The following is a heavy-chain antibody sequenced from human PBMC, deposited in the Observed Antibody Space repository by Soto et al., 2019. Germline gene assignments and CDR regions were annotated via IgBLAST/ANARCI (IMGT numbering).Heavy chain of an antibody. J-gene: IGHJ5*02. D-gene: IGHD1-26*01. V-gene: IGHV4-4*07. CDR2: IYATGTT. Sequence: QVQLQESGPGLVKPSETLSLTCTVSGASISGFYWSWIRKSAGKGLEWIGRIYATGTTHYYPSLKRRVMMSVDTSKKQFCLKLRSVTAADTAVYYCVRDGAKTLRDWFDPWGQGISVTVSS. CDR1: GASISGFY. CDR3: VRDGAKTLRDWFDP.